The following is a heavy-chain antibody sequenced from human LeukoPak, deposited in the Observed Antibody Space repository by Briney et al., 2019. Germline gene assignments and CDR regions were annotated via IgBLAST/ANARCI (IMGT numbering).Heavy chain of an antibody. V-gene: IGHV4-39*01. CDR2: IYYSGST. CDR3: ARVAHPGYDFWSGYASPYYYMDV. Sequence: SETLSLTCTVSGGSISSSSYYWGWIRQPPGKGLEWIGSIYYSGSTYYNPSLKSRVTISVDTSKNQFSLKLSSVTAADTAVYYCARVAHPGYDFWSGYASPYYYMDVWGKGTTVTVSS. D-gene: IGHD3-3*01. J-gene: IGHJ6*03. CDR1: GGSISSSSYY.